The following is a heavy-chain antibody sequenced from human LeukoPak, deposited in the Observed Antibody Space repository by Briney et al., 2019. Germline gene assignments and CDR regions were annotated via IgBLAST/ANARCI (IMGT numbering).Heavy chain of an antibody. CDR2: ISAYNGNT. V-gene: IGHV1-18*01. Sequence: ASVKVSCKASGYTLTSYGISWVRQAPGQGLEWMGWISAYNGNTIYAQKLQGRVTMTTDTSTSTAYMELRSLRSDDTAVYYCARDRSIAVASEIDYWGQGTLVTVS. D-gene: IGHD6-19*01. CDR1: GYTLTSYG. CDR3: ARDRSIAVASEIDY. J-gene: IGHJ4*02.